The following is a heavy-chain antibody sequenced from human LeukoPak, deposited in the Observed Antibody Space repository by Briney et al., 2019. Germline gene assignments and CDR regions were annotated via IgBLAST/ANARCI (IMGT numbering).Heavy chain of an antibody. Sequence: HPGGSLRLSCAASGFIFSNYWMTWVRQAPGKGLEWVANIKQDGSEKNYVDSVKGRFTISRDNAKKSPYLQMSSLRVEDTAVYYCAGPPQAGPFDYWGQGTLVTVSS. CDR3: AGPPQAGPFDY. D-gene: IGHD6-19*01. V-gene: IGHV3-7*01. CDR2: IKQDGSEK. CDR1: GFIFSNYW. J-gene: IGHJ4*02.